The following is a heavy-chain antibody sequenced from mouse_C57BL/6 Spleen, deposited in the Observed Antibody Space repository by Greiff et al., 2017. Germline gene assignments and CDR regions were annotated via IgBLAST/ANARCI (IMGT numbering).Heavy chain of an antibody. CDR1: GYTFTSSW. J-gene: IGHJ4*01. Sequence: QVQLQQPGAELVKPGASVKMSCKASGYTFTSSWITWVKQRPGQGLEWIGDIYPGSGSTNYNEKFKRKATLTVDTSSSTAYMPLSSLTSADSAVYYCARLDYDYPMDYWGQGTSVTVSS. CDR2: IYPGSGST. D-gene: IGHD2-4*01. CDR3: ARLDYDYPMDY. V-gene: IGHV1-55*01.